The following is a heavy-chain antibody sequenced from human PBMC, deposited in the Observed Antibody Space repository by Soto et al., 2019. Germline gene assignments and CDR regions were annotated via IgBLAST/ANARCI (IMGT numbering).Heavy chain of an antibody. CDR3: ERGQPGIAVDGAVTHHDAFDI. D-gene: IGHD6-19*01. V-gene: IGHV1-2*04. CDR2: INPNSGGT. J-gene: IGHJ3*02. Sequence: GASVKVSCKASGYTFTGYYMHWVRQAPGQGLEWMGWINPNSGGTNYAQKFQGWVTMTRDTSISTAYMELSRLRSDDTAVYYCERGQPGIAVDGAVTHHDAFDIWGDGTMGT. CDR1: GYTFTGYY.